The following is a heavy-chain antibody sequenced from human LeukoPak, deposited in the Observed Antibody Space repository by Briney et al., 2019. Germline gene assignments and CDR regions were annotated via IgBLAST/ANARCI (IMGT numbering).Heavy chain of an antibody. Sequence: PSETLSLTCTVSGDSISSYYWSWIRQHPGKGLEWIGYIYYSGSTYYNPSLKSRVTISVDTSKNQFSLKLSSVTAADTAVYYCARANCGGGSCYSDYWGQGTLVTVSS. V-gene: IGHV4-59*06. CDR2: IYYSGST. CDR3: ARANCGGGSCYSDY. D-gene: IGHD2-15*01. J-gene: IGHJ4*02. CDR1: GDSISSYY.